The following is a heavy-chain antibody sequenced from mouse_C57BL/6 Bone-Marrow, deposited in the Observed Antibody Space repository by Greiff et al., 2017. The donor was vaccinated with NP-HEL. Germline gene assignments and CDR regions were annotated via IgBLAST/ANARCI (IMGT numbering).Heavy chain of an antibody. CDR2: ISSGSSTI. CDR1: GFTFSDYG. V-gene: IGHV5-17*01. D-gene: IGHD1-1*01. CDR3: ARRKVRYAMDY. J-gene: IGHJ4*01. Sequence: DVKLQESGGGLVKPGGSLKLSCAASGFTFSDYGMHWVRQAPEKGLEWVAYISSGSSTIYYADTVKGRFTIFRDNAKNTLFLQMTSLRSEDTAMYYCARRKVRYAMDYWGQGTSVTVSS.